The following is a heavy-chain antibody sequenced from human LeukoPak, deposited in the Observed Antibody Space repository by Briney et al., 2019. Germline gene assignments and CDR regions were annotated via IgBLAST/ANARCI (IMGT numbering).Heavy chain of an antibody. CDR2: INSDGSST. J-gene: IGHJ4*02. Sequence: QSGGSLRLSCAASGFTFSSYWMHWVRQAPGKGLVWVSRINSDGSSTNYADSVKGRFTISRDNAKNTLYLQMISLRAEDTAVYYCASLPLLTTTKAGWGQGTLVTVSS. CDR3: ASLPLLTTTKAG. CDR1: GFTFSSYW. D-gene: IGHD4-11*01. V-gene: IGHV3-74*01.